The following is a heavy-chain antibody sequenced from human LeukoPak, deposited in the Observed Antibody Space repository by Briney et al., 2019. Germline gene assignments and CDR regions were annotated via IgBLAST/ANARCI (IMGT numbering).Heavy chain of an antibody. CDR3: AREGPVAGSLDY. Sequence: PGGSLRLSCAASEFSVGSSYMTWVRQAPGKGLEWVSLIYSGGSTYYADSVKGRFTISRDNSKNTLYLQMNSLRAEDTAVYYCAREGPVAGSLDYWGQGTLVTVSS. V-gene: IGHV3-66*01. J-gene: IGHJ4*02. CDR1: EFSVGSSY. CDR2: IYSGGST. D-gene: IGHD6-19*01.